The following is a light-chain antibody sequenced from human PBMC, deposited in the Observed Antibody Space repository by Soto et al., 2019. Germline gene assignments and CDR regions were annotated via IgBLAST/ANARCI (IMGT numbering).Light chain of an antibody. CDR2: DAS. CDR3: QQYDSYRT. J-gene: IGKJ1*01. V-gene: IGKV1-5*01. CDR1: QSISRW. Sequence: QLTQSPSTLSASVGDRVTITCRASQSISRWVAWYQQKRGKAPKLLIYDASSLESGVPARFSGSGSGTEFTLTIRSLQPDDFATYYCQQYDSYRTFGQGTKV.